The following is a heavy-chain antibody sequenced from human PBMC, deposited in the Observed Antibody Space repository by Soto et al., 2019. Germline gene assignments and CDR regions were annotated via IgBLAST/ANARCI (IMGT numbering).Heavy chain of an antibody. V-gene: IGHV1-2*02. D-gene: IGHD3-16*01. CDR1: GYTFTGYY. J-gene: IGHJ6*02. CDR3: ARDVRGAGYYYNYGMEV. Sequence: ASVKVSCKASGYTFTGYYMHWVRQAPGQGLEWMGWISPNSGGTNYAQKFQGRVTMTTDTSTSTAYMELRRLRSDDTAVYYCARDVRGAGYYYNYGMEVWGQGTTVAVSS. CDR2: ISPNSGGT.